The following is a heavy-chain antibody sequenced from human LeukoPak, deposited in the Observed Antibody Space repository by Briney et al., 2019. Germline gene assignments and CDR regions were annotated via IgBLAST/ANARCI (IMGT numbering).Heavy chain of an antibody. J-gene: IGHJ5*02. CDR2: IRRKAYGGTT. CDR1: GYTFLDYP. V-gene: IGHV3-49*04. CDR3: TRGGDYGDPSNWFDP. D-gene: IGHD4-17*01. Sequence: GRALRLAFSAHGYTFLDYPMSSVPQTTGKGVGKVGFIRRKAYGGTTEYAASVKGRFTISRDDSKSIAYLQMNSLKTEDTAVYYCTRGGDYGDPSNWFDPWGQGTLVTVSS.